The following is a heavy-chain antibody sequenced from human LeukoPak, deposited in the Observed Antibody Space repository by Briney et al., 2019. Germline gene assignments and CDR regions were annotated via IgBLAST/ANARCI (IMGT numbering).Heavy chain of an antibody. CDR2: IKQDGSEK. J-gene: IGHJ5*02. V-gene: IGHV3-7*01. CDR1: GFTFSSYW. D-gene: IGHD3-22*01. Sequence: GGSLRLSCAASGFTFSSYWMSWVRQAPGKGLEWVANIKQDGSEKYYVDSVKGRFTISRDNAKNSLYLQMNSLRAEDTAVYYCASPTVYYYDSRMSWFDPWGQGTLVTVSS. CDR3: ASPTVYYYDSRMSWFDP.